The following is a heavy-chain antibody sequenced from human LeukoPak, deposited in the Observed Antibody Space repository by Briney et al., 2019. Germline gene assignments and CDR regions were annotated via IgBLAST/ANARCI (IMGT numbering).Heavy chain of an antibody. CDR3: AKDQGTIVVVVAATGYFDY. D-gene: IGHD2-15*01. Sequence: GGSLRLSCAASGFTFSSYAMSWVRQAPGKGLEWVSAISGSGGSTYYADSVKDRFTISRDNSKNTLYLQMNSLRAEDTAVYYCAKDQGTIVVVVAATGYFDYWGQGTLVTVSS. J-gene: IGHJ4*02. V-gene: IGHV3-23*01. CDR2: ISGSGGST. CDR1: GFTFSSYA.